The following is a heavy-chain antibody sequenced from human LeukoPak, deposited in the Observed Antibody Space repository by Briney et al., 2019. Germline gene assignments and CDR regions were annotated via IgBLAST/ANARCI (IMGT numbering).Heavy chain of an antibody. CDR2: IYYSGST. Sequence: PSETLSLTCTVSGGSISSSSYFWGWIRQPPGKGLEWIGSIYYSGSTYYNPSLKSRVTISVDTSKNQFSLKLSSVTAADTAVYYCARDPAFVGPNYYFDYWGQGTLVTVSS. V-gene: IGHV4-39*07. CDR3: ARDPAFVGPNYYFDY. D-gene: IGHD2-15*01. CDR1: GGSISSSSYF. J-gene: IGHJ4*02.